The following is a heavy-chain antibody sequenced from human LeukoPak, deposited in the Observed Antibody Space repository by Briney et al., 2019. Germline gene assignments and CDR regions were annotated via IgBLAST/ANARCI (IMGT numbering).Heavy chain of an antibody. Sequence: ASVKVSCKASGGTFRRNALSWVRQAPGPWLELMGGTTPIFGTANYAPKFQGRVTITAVESMSTAYMELSSLRSEDTAVYYCARGAPLEYCGGDCSRLLDYWGQGTLVTVSS. V-gene: IGHV1-69*13. CDR1: GGTFRRNA. CDR3: ARGAPLEYCGGDCSRLLDY. J-gene: IGHJ4*02. CDR2: TTPIFGTA. D-gene: IGHD2-21*02.